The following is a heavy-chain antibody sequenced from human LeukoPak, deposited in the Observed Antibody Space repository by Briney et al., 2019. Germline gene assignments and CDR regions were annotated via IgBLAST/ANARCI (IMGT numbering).Heavy chain of an antibody. V-gene: IGHV3-48*03. CDR2: ISSSGNTI. Sequence: GCSLRLSSAASGITFPRYETNWVRQAPGKGRKWISYISSSGNTIYYAGSVKGRFTISRDNAKNSLYLQMNSLRAEDTAVYYCARGGSGWDDWFDPWGQGTLVTVSS. CDR3: ARGGSGWDDWFDP. CDR1: GITFPRYE. D-gene: IGHD6-19*01. J-gene: IGHJ5*02.